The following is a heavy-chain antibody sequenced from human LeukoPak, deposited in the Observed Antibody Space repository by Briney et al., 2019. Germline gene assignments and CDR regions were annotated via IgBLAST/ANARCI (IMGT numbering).Heavy chain of an antibody. J-gene: IGHJ4*02. CDR2: IRSGSTYI. Sequence: PGGSLRLSCAASGFTFSTYSMHWVRQAPGKGLECVSSIRSGSTYINYADSVKGRFTISRDDAKNSLYLQMNSLRAEDTAVYYCARDGIFDYWGQGTLVTVSS. CDR3: ARDGIFDY. V-gene: IGHV3-21*01. CDR1: GFTFSTYS.